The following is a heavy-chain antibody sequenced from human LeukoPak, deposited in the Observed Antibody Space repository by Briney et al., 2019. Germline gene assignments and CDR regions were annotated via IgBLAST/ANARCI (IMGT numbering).Heavy chain of an antibody. CDR3: ARDTKYAFDN. J-gene: IGHJ4*02. CDR1: GFTFSSYS. Sequence: GGSLRLSCAASGFTFSSYSMTWLRQAPGKGLEWISYIGISSGNTKYADSVKGRFTISGDKAKNSVYLQMNSLRVEDTAVYYCARDTKYAFDNWGQGTLVTVSS. D-gene: IGHD2-2*01. CDR2: IGISSGNT. V-gene: IGHV3-48*01.